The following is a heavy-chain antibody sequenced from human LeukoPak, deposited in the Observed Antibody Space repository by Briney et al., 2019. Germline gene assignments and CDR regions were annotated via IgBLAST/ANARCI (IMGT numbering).Heavy chain of an antibody. V-gene: IGHV1-46*01. D-gene: IGHD1-26*01. CDR2: VNPSGGST. J-gene: IGHJ4*02. CDR3: ARRHKHYYQIDY. CDR1: GYTFTSYY. Sequence: ASVKVSCKASGYTFTSYYLHWVRQAPGQGLEWMGMVNPSGGSTSYAQRFQGRVTITRDTSTTTVYMELSSLRSDDTAVFYCARRHKHYYQIDYWGQGTLVTVSS.